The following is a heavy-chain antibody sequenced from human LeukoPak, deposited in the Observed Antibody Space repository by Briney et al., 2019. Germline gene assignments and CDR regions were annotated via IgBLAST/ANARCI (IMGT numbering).Heavy chain of an antibody. CDR1: GFSFSDYY. Sequence: GGSLRLSCAASGFSFSDYYMNWIRQAPGKGLEWVSYISRGGSTIYYADSVKGRFTISRDNTKNSLYLQMNSLRAEDTAVYYCARGRGFDYWGQGTLVTVSS. J-gene: IGHJ4*02. CDR2: ISRGGSTI. D-gene: IGHD3-10*01. V-gene: IGHV3-11*04. CDR3: ARGRGFDY.